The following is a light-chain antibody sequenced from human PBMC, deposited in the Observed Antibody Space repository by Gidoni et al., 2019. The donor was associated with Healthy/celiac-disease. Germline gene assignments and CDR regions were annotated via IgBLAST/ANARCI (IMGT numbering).Light chain of an antibody. Sequence: DIQMTQSPSSLSASVGDRVTITCRASQRISSYLNWYQQKPGKAPKLLIYAASSFQSGVPSRLSGSGSGTDFTLTISSLQPEDFATYYCQQSYSTPVTFXPXTKVDIK. J-gene: IGKJ3*01. CDR3: QQSYSTPVT. V-gene: IGKV1-39*01. CDR2: AAS. CDR1: QRISSY.